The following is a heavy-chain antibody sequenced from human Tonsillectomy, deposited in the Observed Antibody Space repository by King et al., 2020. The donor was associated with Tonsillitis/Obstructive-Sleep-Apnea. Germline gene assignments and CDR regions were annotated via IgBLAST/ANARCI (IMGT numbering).Heavy chain of an antibody. J-gene: IGHJ6*03. CDR1: GGSFSGYY. CDR2: INHSGST. D-gene: IGHD2-2*02. CDR3: ARVVVVPAAIGRWDYYYYYMDV. Sequence: VQLQQWGAGLLKPSETLSLTCAVYGGSFSGYYWSWIRQPPGKGLEWIGEINHSGSTNYNPSLKSRVTISVDTSKNQFSLKLSSVTAADTAVYYCARVVVVPAAIGRWDYYYYYMDVWGKGTTVTVSS. V-gene: IGHV4-34*01.